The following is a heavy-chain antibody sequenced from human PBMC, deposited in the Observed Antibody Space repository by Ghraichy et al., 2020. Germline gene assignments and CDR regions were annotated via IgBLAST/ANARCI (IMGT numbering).Heavy chain of an antibody. CDR3: ARVGCSGGSCYWFDP. D-gene: IGHD2-15*01. V-gene: IGHV3-53*01. Sequence: GGSLRLSCAASGFTVSSNYMSWVRQAPGKGLEWVSVIYSGGSTYYADSVKGRFTISRDNSKNTLYLQMNSLRAEDTAVYYCARVGCSGGSCYWFDPWGQGTLVTVSS. J-gene: IGHJ5*02. CDR2: IYSGGST. CDR1: GFTVSSNY.